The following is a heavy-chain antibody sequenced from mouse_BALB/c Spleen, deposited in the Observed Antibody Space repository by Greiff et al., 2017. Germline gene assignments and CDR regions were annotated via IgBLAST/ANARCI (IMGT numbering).Heavy chain of an antibody. CDR1: GFTFSDYY. V-gene: IGHV5-4*02. CDR2: ISDGGSYT. Sequence: EVKLEESGGGLVKPGGSLKLSCAASGFTFSDYYMYWVRQTPEKRLEWVATISDGGSYTYYPDSVKGRFTISRDNAKNNLYLQMSSLKSEDTAMYYCARDRAYGSSPFAYWGQGTLVTVSA. D-gene: IGHD1-1*01. J-gene: IGHJ3*01. CDR3: ARDRAYGSSPFAY.